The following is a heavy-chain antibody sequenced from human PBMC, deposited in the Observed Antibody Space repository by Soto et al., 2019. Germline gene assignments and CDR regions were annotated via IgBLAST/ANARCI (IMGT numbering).Heavy chain of an antibody. CDR1: GDAFNDHDY. J-gene: IGHJ4*02. CDR3: ARVISGWHFDY. Sequence: QVQLVQSGAAVKKPGASVKVSCKASGDAFNDHDYMHWVRQAPGQGPEWMGWINPVNGGTYSSQEFQGWVTITRAPSISTGYMELSSLTSDDTAVYYCARVISGWHFDYWGQGTLVAVSS. V-gene: IGHV1-2*04. CDR2: INPVNGGT. D-gene: IGHD6-19*01.